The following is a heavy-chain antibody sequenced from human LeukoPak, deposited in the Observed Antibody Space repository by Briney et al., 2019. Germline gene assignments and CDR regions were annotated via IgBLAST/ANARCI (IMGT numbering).Heavy chain of an antibody. Sequence: SETLSLTCTVSGGSISSSRYHWGWTRQSPGKGLQWIGSIYYSGTTYYNPSLNSRVTISRDTSKNQFSLQLNSVTAADTAVYYCVRHDGRSGGTMGAWDYWGQGSLVTVSS. CDR3: VRHDGRSGGTMGAWDY. CDR1: GGSISSSRYH. J-gene: IGHJ4*02. D-gene: IGHD1-1*01. CDR2: IYYSGTT. V-gene: IGHV4-39*01.